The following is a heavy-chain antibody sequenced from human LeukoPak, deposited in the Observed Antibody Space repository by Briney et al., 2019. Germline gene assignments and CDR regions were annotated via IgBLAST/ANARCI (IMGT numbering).Heavy chain of an antibody. Sequence: AGGSLRLSCAASGFTFSSYAMSWVRQAPGKGLEWVSSISSSSSYIYYADSVKGRFTISRDNAKNSLYLQMNSLRAEDTAVYYCARDTYYDSSGYYHYWGQGTLVTVSS. CDR2: ISSSSSYI. CDR1: GFTFSSYA. CDR3: ARDTYYDSSGYYHY. V-gene: IGHV3-21*01. J-gene: IGHJ4*02. D-gene: IGHD3-22*01.